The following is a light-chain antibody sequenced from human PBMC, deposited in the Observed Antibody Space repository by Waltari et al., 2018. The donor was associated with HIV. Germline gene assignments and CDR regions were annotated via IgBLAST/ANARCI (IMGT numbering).Light chain of an antibody. CDR1: ALPRKN. CDR2: EVN. J-gene: IGLJ7*01. CDR3: YSTDDSGNPLAV. V-gene: IGLV3-10*01. Sequence: SYELTQPPSVSVSQGQTARITCPGDALPRKNAYWYQQKSGQAPVLFIYEVNRRPSGIPERFSGSSSGTMATLAISGAQVEDEGDYYCYSTDDSGNPLAVFGGGTQLTVL.